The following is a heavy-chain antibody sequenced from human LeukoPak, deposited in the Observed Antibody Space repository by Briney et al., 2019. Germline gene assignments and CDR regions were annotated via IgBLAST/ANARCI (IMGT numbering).Heavy chain of an antibody. J-gene: IGHJ4*02. CDR1: GGSISSYY. CDR3: AREPCSGGSCYRGDY. D-gene: IGHD2-15*01. V-gene: IGHV4-59*01. CDR2: IYYSGST. Sequence: PSETLSLTCTVSGGSISSYYWSWIRQPPGKGLEWIGYIYYSGSTNYNPSLKSRVTISVDTSKNQFSLKLSSVTAADTAVYYCAREPCSGGSCYRGDYWGQGTLVTVSS.